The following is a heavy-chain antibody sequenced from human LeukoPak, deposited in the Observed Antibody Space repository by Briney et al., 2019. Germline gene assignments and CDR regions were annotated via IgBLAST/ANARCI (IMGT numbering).Heavy chain of an antibody. CDR2: ISGRL. CDR1: GFTFSNYA. J-gene: IGHJ4*02. CDR3: AKALDYWYFDY. Sequence: VGSLKVSCAAAGFTFSNYAMSWVRQAPGKGLEWVSAISGRLPYAVSGKGRFTISRDNSKNTLYLQVNSLRAEDTAVYYCAKALDYWYFDYWGPGSLGSVSS. D-gene: IGHD2/OR15-2a*01. V-gene: IGHV3-23*01.